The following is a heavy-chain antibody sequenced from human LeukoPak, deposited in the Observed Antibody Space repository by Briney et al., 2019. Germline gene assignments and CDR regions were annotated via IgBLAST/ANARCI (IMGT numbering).Heavy chain of an antibody. V-gene: IGHV3-74*01. CDR2: INSDGSTT. Sequence: GGSLRLSCAASGFTLSNSWIHWVRQAPGKGLVWVSRINSDGSTTTYADSVKGRFTISRDNAKNTLYLQMNSLRAEDTAVYYCARAARADCTSPTCHSWLAPWGQGTQVIVSS. J-gene: IGHJ5*02. D-gene: IGHD2/OR15-2a*01. CDR3: ARAARADCTSPTCHSWLAP. CDR1: GFTLSNSW.